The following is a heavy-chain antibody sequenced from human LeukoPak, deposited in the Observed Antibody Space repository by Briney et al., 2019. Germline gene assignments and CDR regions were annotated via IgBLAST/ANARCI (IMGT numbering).Heavy chain of an antibody. J-gene: IGHJ4*02. CDR2: ISYDGSNK. V-gene: IGHV3-30*18. Sequence: PGGSLRLSCAASGFTFSNYGMHWLRQAPGKGLEWVAVISYDGSNKYYADSVKGRFTISRDNSRNTLYLQMNSLRAEDTAVYYCAKAGMATYFEREDYWGQGTLVTVSS. CDR3: AKAGMATYFEREDY. CDR1: GFTFSNYG. D-gene: IGHD5-24*01.